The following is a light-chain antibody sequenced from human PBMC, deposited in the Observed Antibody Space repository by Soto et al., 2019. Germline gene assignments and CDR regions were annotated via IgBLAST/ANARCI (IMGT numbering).Light chain of an antibody. CDR1: QGIGSY. Sequence: AIRMTQSPSSLSASTGDRVTITCRASQGIGSYLAWYEQKPGKAPKHLINAASTLQSGFPSRFSGSGSGTDFTLTISCLQSEDFATYYCQQYYSYPLTFGGGTKVEIK. J-gene: IGKJ4*01. V-gene: IGKV1-8*01. CDR3: QQYYSYPLT. CDR2: AAS.